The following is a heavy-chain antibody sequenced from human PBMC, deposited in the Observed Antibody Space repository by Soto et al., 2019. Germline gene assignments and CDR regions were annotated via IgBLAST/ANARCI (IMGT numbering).Heavy chain of an antibody. Sequence: GGCPSTSYTTAGFNFRSYTVKWVRPDPGGGLEWVSSIGTSSSYIYYADSVKGRFTISRDNAKNSLFLQMNSLRADDTAVYYCARDSVRDYLYYYYGMDVWGQGTTVTVSS. CDR2: IGTSSSYI. J-gene: IGHJ6*02. V-gene: IGHV3-21*01. CDR3: ARDSVRDYLYYYYGMDV. CDR1: GFNFRSYT. D-gene: IGHD4-17*01.